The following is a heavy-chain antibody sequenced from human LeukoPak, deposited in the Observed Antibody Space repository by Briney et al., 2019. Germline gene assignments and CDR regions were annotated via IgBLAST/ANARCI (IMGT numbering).Heavy chain of an antibody. Sequence: SETLSLTCTVSGGSISSYYWSWIRQPPGKGLEWIGYIYYSGSTNYNPSLKSRVTISVDKSKNQFSLKLSSVTAADTAVYYCARINSGYDLGFDYWGQGTLVTVSS. D-gene: IGHD5-12*01. CDR3: ARINSGYDLGFDY. CDR1: GGSISSYY. CDR2: IYYSGST. J-gene: IGHJ4*02. V-gene: IGHV4-59*12.